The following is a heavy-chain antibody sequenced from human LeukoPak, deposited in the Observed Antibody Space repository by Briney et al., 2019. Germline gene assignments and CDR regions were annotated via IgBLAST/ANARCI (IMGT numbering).Heavy chain of an antibody. D-gene: IGHD3-16*02. V-gene: IGHV4-4*07. CDR1: GGSISSYH. Sequence: SETLSLTCTVSGGSISSYHWSWIRQTAGKGLEWIGRINTSGSTNYNPSLKGRLTMSVDTSKNHFSLKLSSVTAADAAVYYCARENGEVSQTTPNNWFDPWGQGTLVTVSS. J-gene: IGHJ5*02. CDR2: INTSGST. CDR3: ARENGEVSQTTPNNWFDP.